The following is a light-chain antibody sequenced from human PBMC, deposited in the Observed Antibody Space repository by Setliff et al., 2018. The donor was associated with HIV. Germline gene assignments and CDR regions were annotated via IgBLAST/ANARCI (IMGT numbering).Light chain of an antibody. Sequence: SYELTQPPSVSVAPGKTATITCGGNNIGRRGVHWYQQRPGQAPVLVVYDDNDRPSGIPERFSGSNSGNTATLTISRVEAGDEADYYCQVWDSSSDHHVFGTGTKVTVL. CDR3: QVWDSSSDHHV. CDR2: DDN. CDR1: NIGRRG. V-gene: IGLV3-21*03. J-gene: IGLJ1*01.